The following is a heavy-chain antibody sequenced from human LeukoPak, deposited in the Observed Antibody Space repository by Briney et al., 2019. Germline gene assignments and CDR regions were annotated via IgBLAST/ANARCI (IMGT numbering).Heavy chain of an antibody. D-gene: IGHD2-2*01. CDR2: MNPNSGNT. J-gene: IGHJ4*02. V-gene: IGHV1-8*01. CDR1: GYTFTSYD. Sequence: GASVKVSCKASGYTFTSYDINWVRRATGQGLEWMGWMNPNSGNTGYAQKFQGRVTMTRNTSISTAYMELSSLRSEDTAVYYCARGRRDIVVVPAAKASYYFDYWGQGTLVTVSS. CDR3: ARGRRDIVVVPAAKASYYFDY.